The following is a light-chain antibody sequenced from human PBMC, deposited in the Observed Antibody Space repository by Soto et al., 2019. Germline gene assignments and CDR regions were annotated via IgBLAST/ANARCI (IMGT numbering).Light chain of an antibody. J-gene: IGLJ2*01. CDR2: DVS. CDR1: SSDVGGYNY. CDR3: SSYTPSSTVV. Sequence: QSARTQPASVSGSPGQSITISCTGSSSDVGGYNYVSWYQQHHPGKAPKLMIYDVSNRPSGVSKRFSGSKSGNTASLTISGLQAEDEADYYCSSYTPSSTVVFGGGTQLTVL. V-gene: IGLV2-14*03.